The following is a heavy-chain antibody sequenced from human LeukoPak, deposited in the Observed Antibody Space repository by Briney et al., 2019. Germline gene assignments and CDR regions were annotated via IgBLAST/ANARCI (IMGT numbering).Heavy chain of an antibody. V-gene: IGHV4-61*02. Sequence: SQTLSLTCTVSGGSISSGSYYWSWIRQPAGKGLEWIGRIYTSGSTNYNPSLKSRVTISVDTSKNQFSLKLSSVTAADTAVYYCARDNGDPEYFQHWGQGTLVTVSS. CDR3: ARDNGDPEYFQH. J-gene: IGHJ1*01. CDR2: IYTSGST. D-gene: IGHD4-17*01. CDR1: GGSISSGSYY.